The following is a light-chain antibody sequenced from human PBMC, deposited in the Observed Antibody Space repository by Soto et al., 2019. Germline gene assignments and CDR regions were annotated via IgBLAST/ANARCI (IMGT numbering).Light chain of an antibody. CDR3: NSYAGSDNFVI. V-gene: IGLV2-8*01. J-gene: IGLJ2*01. CDR2: EVS. Sequence: QSVLTQPPSASGSPGQSVTISCTGTSSDVGGYHYVSWYQHHPGKAPKLMIYEVSKRPSGVPDRFSGSKSGNTASLTVSGLQAEDEADYYCNSYAGSDNFVIFGGGTQLTVL. CDR1: SSDVGGYHY.